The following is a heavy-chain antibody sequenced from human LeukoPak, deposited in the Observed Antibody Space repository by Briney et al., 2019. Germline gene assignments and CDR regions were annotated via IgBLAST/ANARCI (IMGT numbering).Heavy chain of an antibody. Sequence: ASVKVSCKASGYTFTDYYMHWVRQAPGQGLEWMGWINPNSGGTNYAQKFQGRVTMTRDTSISTAYMELSSLRSDDTAMYYCARGSSVESYDILTGRSYFDYWGQGTLVTVSS. V-gene: IGHV1-2*02. J-gene: IGHJ4*02. CDR1: GYTFTDYY. D-gene: IGHD3-9*01. CDR2: INPNSGGT. CDR3: ARGSSVESYDILTGRSYFDY.